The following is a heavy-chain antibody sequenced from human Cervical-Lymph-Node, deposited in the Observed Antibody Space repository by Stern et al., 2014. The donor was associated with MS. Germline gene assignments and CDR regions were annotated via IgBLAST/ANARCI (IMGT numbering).Heavy chain of an antibody. CDR3: ARGWLGPDWYFDL. V-gene: IGHV7-4-1*02. CDR2: INTNPGNP. Sequence: QVQLVQSGSELKKPGASVKVSCKASGYTFTTYAMNWVRQAPGQGLEWMGWINTNPGNPTYAPVFTGRFVFSLDTSVSTAYLQISSLRANDTAVYYCARGWLGPDWYFDLWGRGTLVTVSS. D-gene: IGHD5-12*01. J-gene: IGHJ2*01. CDR1: GYTFTTYA.